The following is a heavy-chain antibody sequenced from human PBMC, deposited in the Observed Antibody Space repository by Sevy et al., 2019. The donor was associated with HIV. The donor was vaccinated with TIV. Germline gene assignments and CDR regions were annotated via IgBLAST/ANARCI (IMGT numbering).Heavy chain of an antibody. CDR1: GFTLSSYS. CDR2: ISISSSSI. V-gene: IGHV3-48*02. CDR3: ARAENYYGGSNFDS. J-gene: IGHJ4*02. Sequence: GGSLRLSCAVSGFTLSSYSMIWVRQAPAKGREWVSDISISSSSIDYVDSVKRRFTISSDNAKNSLYLQLNSLRNEDTAVYYCARAENYYGGSNFDSWGQGTLVTVSS. D-gene: IGHD1-26*01.